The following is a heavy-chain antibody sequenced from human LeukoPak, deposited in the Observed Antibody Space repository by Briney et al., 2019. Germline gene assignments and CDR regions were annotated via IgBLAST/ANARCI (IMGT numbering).Heavy chain of an antibody. CDR2: ISGSGGST. V-gene: IGHV3-23*01. CDR3: AKMREPILLRYFDWLSPLGY. J-gene: IGHJ4*02. CDR1: GFTFSSYA. Sequence: GGSLRLSCAASGFTFSSYAMSWVRQAPGKGLEWVSAISGSGGSTYYADSVKGRFTISRDNSKNTLYLQMNSLRAEDTAVYYCAKMREPILLRYFDWLSPLGYWGQGTLVTVSS. D-gene: IGHD3-9*01.